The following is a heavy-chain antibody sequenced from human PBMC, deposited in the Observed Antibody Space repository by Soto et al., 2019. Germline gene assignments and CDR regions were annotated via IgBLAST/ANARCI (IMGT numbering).Heavy chain of an antibody. D-gene: IGHD3-10*02. CDR1: GGHFRREA. V-gene: IGHV1-69*13. Sequence: SSLQASCKASGGHFRREAISWVRQAPGQGLEWMGRIIPMFSTPHYAQKFQGRVTIIADESTTTVNMEMRGLTYEDTAVYYCARAQLPNMFAAHNIGM. CDR3: ARAQLPNMFAAHNIGM. CDR2: IIPMFSTP. J-gene: IGHJ6*01.